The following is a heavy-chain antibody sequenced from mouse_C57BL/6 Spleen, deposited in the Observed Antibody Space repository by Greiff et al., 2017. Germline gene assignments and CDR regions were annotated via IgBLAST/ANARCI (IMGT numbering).Heavy chain of an antibody. J-gene: IGHJ4*01. V-gene: IGHV1-81*01. Sequence: VKLMESGAELARPGASVKLSCKASGYTFTSYGISWVKQRTGQGLEWIGEMYPRSGNTYYNEKFKGKATLTADKSSSTAYMELRSLTSEDSAVYFCARSTRDYAMDYWGQGTSVTVSS. CDR3: ARSTRDYAMDY. CDR1: GYTFTSYG. CDR2: MYPRSGNT. D-gene: IGHD3-3*01.